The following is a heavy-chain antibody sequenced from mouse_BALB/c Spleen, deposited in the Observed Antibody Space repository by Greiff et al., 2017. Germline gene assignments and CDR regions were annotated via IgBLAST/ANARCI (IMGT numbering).Heavy chain of an antibody. Sequence: EVQVVESGGGLVKPGGSLKLSCAASGFTFSSYAMSWVRQTPEKRLEWVASISSGGSTYYPDSVKGRFTISRDNARNILYLQMSSLRSEDTAMYYCARRAILGGYRDYFDYWGQGTTLTVSS. V-gene: IGHV5-6-5*01. CDR1: GFTFSSYA. CDR2: ISSGGST. D-gene: IGHD1-2*01. J-gene: IGHJ2*01. CDR3: ARRAILGGYRDYFDY.